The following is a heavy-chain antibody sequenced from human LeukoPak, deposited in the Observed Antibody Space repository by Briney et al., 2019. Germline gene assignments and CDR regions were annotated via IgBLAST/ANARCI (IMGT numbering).Heavy chain of an antibody. Sequence: GGSLRLSCAASGFTFSSYSMNWVRKAPGKGLEWVSSISSSSSYIYYADSVKGRFTISRDNAKNSLYLQMNSLRAEDTAVYYCARDGYGDEYIDYWGQGTLVTVSS. J-gene: IGHJ4*02. CDR3: ARDGYGDEYIDY. CDR1: GFTFSSYS. V-gene: IGHV3-21*01. CDR2: ISSSSSYI. D-gene: IGHD4-17*01.